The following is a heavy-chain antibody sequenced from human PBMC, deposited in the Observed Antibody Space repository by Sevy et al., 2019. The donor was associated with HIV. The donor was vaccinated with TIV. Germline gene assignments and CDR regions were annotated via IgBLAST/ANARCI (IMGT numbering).Heavy chain of an antibody. J-gene: IGHJ4*01. D-gene: IGHD1-26*01. V-gene: IGHV4-61*01. CDR3: ARDSGNYPYYFDY. Sequence: SETLSLTWTVSGGSISGGNYFWSWIRQSPGKGLEWIGYIHYSGTTNYNPSLKSRVTIPVDTSKNQFYLKLRSVTAADTAVYYCARDSGNYPYYFDYWGQGTLVTVSS. CDR2: IHYSGTT. CDR1: GGSISGGNYF.